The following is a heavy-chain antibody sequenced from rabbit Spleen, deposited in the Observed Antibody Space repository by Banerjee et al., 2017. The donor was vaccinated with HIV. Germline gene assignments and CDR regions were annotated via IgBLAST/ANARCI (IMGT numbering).Heavy chain of an antibody. CDR1: GFDFSNYE. CDR3: ARDYADGSYYYYFGL. Sequence: EKLVEYGGGLVQTGGSMKLSCKASGFDFSNYEVSWVRQAPGKGLEWIGFIEPIFGNTYYANLVNVRVTISSHNAQNTLYLQLSSLTAADTATYFCARDYADGSYYYYFGLWGPVTLVTVS. CDR2: IEPIFGNT. V-gene: IGHV1S47*01. J-gene: IGHJ4*01. D-gene: IGHD8-1*01.